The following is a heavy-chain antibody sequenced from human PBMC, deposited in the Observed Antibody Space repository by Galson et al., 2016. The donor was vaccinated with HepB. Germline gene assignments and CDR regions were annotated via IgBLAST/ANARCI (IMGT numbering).Heavy chain of an antibody. J-gene: IGHJ3*02. CDR3: TRLKEMPTVENAFDI. V-gene: IGHV3-73*01. Sequence: SLRLSCAASGFIFNNSAMTWVRQAPGKGLEWVGRIRSKAHSYATASAASVKGRFTISRDDSENRAYLQMNSLKTEDTAVYYCTRLKEMPTVENAFDIWGQGTMVTVSS. D-gene: IGHD5-24*01. CDR2: IRSKAHSYAT. CDR1: GFIFNNSA.